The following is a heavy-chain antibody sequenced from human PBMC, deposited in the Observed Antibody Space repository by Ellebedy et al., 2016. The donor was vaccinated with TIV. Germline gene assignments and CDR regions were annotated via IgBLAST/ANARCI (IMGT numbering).Heavy chain of an antibody. CDR1: GFSFDDYG. V-gene: IGHV3-9*01. D-gene: IGHD4-11*01. J-gene: IGHJ4*02. CDR3: AKDEDVSGNFYSGFDY. Sequence: SLKISXAASGFSFDDYGMHWVRQTPGKGLEWVAGISWKGANIGYADSVKGRFTISRDNARNSLYLQMNSLRTEDTALYYCAKDEDVSGNFYSGFDYWGQGILVTVSS. CDR2: ISWKGANI.